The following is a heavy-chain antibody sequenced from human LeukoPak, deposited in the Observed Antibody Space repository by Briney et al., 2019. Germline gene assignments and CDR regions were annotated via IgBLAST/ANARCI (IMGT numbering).Heavy chain of an antibody. J-gene: IGHJ4*02. CDR2: INEDGRVT. CDR3: VKDFGGNSDY. CDR1: GFSVSSNY. V-gene: IGHV3-74*01. D-gene: IGHD4-23*01. Sequence: GGSLRLSCAASGFSVSSNYMSWVRQAPGKGLVWVSRINEDGRVTSYAGSVRGRFTISRDSVENTLHLQMNSLRAEDTAAYYCVKDFGGNSDYWGQGTLVTVSS.